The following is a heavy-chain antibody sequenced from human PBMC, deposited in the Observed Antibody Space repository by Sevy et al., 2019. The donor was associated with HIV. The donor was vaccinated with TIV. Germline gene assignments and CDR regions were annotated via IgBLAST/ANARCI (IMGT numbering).Heavy chain of an antibody. D-gene: IGHD2-8*02. Sequence: GGSLRLSCAASGFTFSTYAMGWVRQAPGKGLEWVSAISNSGGNTYYADSVKGRFTISRDNSKNTLYLHMNSLRAEDTAVYNCAKDGAPYCTGGICFPYWYFDLWGRGTLVTVSS. J-gene: IGHJ2*01. CDR1: GFTFSTYA. V-gene: IGHV3-23*01. CDR3: AKDGAPYCTGGICFPYWYFDL. CDR2: ISNSGGNT.